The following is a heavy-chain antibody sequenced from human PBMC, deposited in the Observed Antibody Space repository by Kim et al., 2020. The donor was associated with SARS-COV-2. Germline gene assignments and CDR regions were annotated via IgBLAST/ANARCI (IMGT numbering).Heavy chain of an antibody. CDR1: GFTFSDHY. CDR3: AREGGSDYFDY. J-gene: IGHJ4*02. D-gene: IGHD1-26*01. Sequence: GGSLRLSCAASGFTFSDHYMDWVRQAPGKGLEWVGRTRNKANSYTTEYAASVKGRFTISRDDSKNSLYLQMNSLKTEDTAVYYCAREGGSDYFDYWGQGTLVTVSS. CDR2: TRNKANSYTT. V-gene: IGHV3-72*01.